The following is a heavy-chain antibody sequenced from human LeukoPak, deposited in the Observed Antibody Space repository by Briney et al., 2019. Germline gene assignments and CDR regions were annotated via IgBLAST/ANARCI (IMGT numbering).Heavy chain of an antibody. V-gene: IGHV3-23*01. CDR1: GFTFSSYA. D-gene: IGHD3-22*01. CDR2: ISGSGGST. Sequence: GGSLRLPCAASGFTFSSYAMSWVRQAPGKGLEWVSAISGSGGSTYYADSVKGRFTISRDNSKNTLYLQMNSLRAEDTAVYYCAKDPSYYYDNSGYYRNWGQGTLVTVSS. J-gene: IGHJ4*02. CDR3: AKDPSYYYDNSGYYRN.